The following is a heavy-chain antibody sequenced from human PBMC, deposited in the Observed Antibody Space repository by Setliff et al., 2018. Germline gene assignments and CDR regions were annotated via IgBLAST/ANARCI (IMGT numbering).Heavy chain of an antibody. J-gene: IGHJ4*02. CDR1: DYSITNNYY. D-gene: IGHD1-26*01. CDR3: ARQPTGTYQWTFDS. Sequence: SETLSLTCAVSDYSITNNYYWGWIRQAPGKGLEWNGTAHQSGTTFYNPSLKGRVTMSVDASKSQFSLKLNSVTATDTAVYYCARQPTGTYQWTFDSWGQGTLVTVSS. CDR2: AHQSGTT. V-gene: IGHV4-38-2*01.